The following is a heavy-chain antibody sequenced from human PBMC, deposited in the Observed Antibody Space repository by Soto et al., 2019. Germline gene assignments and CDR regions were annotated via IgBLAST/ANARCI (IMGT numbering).Heavy chain of an antibody. D-gene: IGHD6-19*01. J-gene: IGHJ4*02. CDR3: ARDRSGWAFDY. V-gene: IGHV3-48*03. Sequence: PGGSLRLSCAASGLTFSTYEMNWLRQAPGKGLEWVSYISSSGTTKHYADSVKGRFSISRDNAKNSLYLQMNSLRAEDTAVYYCARDRSGWAFDYWGQGTLVTVSS. CDR2: ISSSGTTK. CDR1: GLTFSTYE.